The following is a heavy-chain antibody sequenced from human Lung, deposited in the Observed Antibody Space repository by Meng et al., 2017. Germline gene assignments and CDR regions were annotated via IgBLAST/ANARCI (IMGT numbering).Heavy chain of an antibody. CDR3: TNDRLNH. D-gene: IGHD1-1*01. J-gene: IGHJ1*01. V-gene: IGHV3-74*01. Sequence: VQLGGSGVGLVRPGGSRVLSCAASGFTFPDHWMHWVRQGPGNGLVWVSRINRDGTKPTYADSVKGRFTISRDNAKNTLYLQMNNLRAEDTAFYYCTNDRLNHWGQGALVTVSS. CDR2: INRDGTKP. CDR1: GFTFPDHW.